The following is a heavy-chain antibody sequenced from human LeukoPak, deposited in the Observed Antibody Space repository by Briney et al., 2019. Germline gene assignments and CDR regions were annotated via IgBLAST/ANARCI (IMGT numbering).Heavy chain of an antibody. J-gene: IGHJ6*03. CDR1: GLTFDDYA. Sequence: GGSLRLSCAASGLTFDDYAMHWVRQAPGKGLEWVSGISWNSGSIGYADSVKGRFTISRDNAKNSLYLQMNSLRAEDMALYYCAKSVSRHVGVYSSGWYDYYYMDVWGKGTTVTVSS. CDR3: AKSVSRHVGVYSSGWYDYYYMDV. V-gene: IGHV3-9*03. CDR2: ISWNSGSI. D-gene: IGHD6-19*01.